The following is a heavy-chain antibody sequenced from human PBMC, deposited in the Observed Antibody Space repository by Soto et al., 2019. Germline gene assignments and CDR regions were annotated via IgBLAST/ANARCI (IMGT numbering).Heavy chain of an antibody. CDR2: INHSGST. Sequence: PSETLSLTCAVYGGSFSAYSWTWIRQPPGKGLEWIGEINHSGSTNYNPSLKSRVTLSVDTSRNQFSLNLRAVTDADTAVYYCVRGRGVAVMESEENWFDPGAQGTRVTVSS. CDR3: VRGRGVAVMESEENWFDP. V-gene: IGHV4-34*01. J-gene: IGHJ5*02. D-gene: IGHD6-19*01. CDR1: GGSFSAYS.